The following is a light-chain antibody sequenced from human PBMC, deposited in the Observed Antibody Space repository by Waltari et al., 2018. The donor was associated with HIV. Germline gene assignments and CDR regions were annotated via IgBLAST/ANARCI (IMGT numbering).Light chain of an antibody. CDR2: EVS. CDR3: SSYAGSDDFGV. J-gene: IGLJ2*01. Sequence: QSALTQPPPASGSPGQSVTISCTATSSDVGGYNYVSSYQQHPGKAPKLMIYEVSKRPSRIHYRFSGSNSGNTASRTVSGLRAEDEADYYCSSYAGSDDFGVFGGGTRLTVL. V-gene: IGLV2-8*01. CDR1: SSDVGGYNY.